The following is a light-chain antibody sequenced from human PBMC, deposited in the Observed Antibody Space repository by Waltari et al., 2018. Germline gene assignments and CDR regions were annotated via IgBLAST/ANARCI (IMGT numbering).Light chain of an antibody. CDR2: QGN. CDR3: AMYMGSGICV. J-gene: IGLJ3*02. V-gene: IGLV8-61*01. Sequence: WYQQPPVPPRRTLVYQGNARSYGVPDRLSGSILGNKAALPITGAQADDESDYYGAMYMGSGICVFGGGTKLTVL.